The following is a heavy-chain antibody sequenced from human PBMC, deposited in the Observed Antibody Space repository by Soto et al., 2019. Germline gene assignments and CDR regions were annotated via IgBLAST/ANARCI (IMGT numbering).Heavy chain of an antibody. Sequence: QVQLVQSGAEVKKPGSSVKVSCKASGGTFSSYAISWVRQAPGQGLEWMGGIIPIFGTANYAQKFQGRVTITADESTSTAYMELSSLRSEDTAVYYCARAGGSRVPAAMWGWFDPWGQGTLVTVSS. CDR1: GGTFSSYA. V-gene: IGHV1-69*01. J-gene: IGHJ5*02. CDR2: IIPIFGTA. CDR3: ARAGGSRVPAAMWGWFDP. D-gene: IGHD2-2*01.